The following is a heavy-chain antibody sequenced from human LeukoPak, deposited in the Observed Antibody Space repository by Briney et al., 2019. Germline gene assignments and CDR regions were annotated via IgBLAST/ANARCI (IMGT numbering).Heavy chain of an antibody. CDR3: ARIANNGYYLFDY. D-gene: IGHD3-22*01. V-gene: IGHV4-59*01. CDR1: GGSISNYY. Sequence: SETLSLTCTVSGGSISNYYWSWIRQPPGKGLEGLGYIYYSGSTNYNPSLKSRVTISVDTPKNQFSLKVSSLTAADTAVYFCARIANNGYYLFDYWGQGILVTVSS. J-gene: IGHJ4*02. CDR2: IYYSGST.